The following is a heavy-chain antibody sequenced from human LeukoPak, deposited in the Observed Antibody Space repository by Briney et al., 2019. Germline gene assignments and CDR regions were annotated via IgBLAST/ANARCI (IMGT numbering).Heavy chain of an antibody. D-gene: IGHD3-3*01. CDR2: IIPIFGTA. V-gene: IGHV1-69*13. CDR1: GGTFSSYA. CDR3: ARYDFWSGFGWFDP. J-gene: IGHJ5*02. Sequence: SVKASCKASGGTFSSYAISWVRQAPGQGLEWMGGIIPIFGTANYAQKFQGRVTITADESTSTAYMELSSLRSEDTAVYYCARYDFWSGFGWFDPWGQGTLVTVSS.